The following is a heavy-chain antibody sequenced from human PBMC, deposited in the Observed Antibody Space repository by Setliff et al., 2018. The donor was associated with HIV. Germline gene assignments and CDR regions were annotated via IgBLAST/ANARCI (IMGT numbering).Heavy chain of an antibody. J-gene: IGHJ4*02. CDR1: GGSISTTSSY. Sequence: TSETLSLTCTVSGGSISTTSSYWGWICQPPGKGLEWIGNIYYSGSTYYNPSLKSRVTISKDTSKNQFSLHLSSVTAADTAVYYCARDTYDSRGYFFGYWGQGALVTVSS. CDR3: ARDTYDSRGYFFGY. D-gene: IGHD3-22*01. V-gene: IGHV4-39*07. CDR2: IYYSGST.